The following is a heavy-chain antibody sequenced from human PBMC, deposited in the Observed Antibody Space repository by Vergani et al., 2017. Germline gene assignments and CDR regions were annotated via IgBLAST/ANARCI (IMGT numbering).Heavy chain of an antibody. CDR3: ARGPPISILEWLVPFDY. D-gene: IGHD3-3*01. V-gene: IGHV1-2*04. CDR2: INPNSGGT. J-gene: IGHJ4*02. CDR1: GYTFTGYY. Sequence: QVQLVQSGAEVKKPGASVKVSCKASGYTFTGYYMHWVRQAPGQGLEWMGWINPNSGGTNYAQKFQGWVTMTRDTSISTAYMELSRLRSDDTAVYYCARGPPISILEWLVPFDYWGQGTLVTVSS.